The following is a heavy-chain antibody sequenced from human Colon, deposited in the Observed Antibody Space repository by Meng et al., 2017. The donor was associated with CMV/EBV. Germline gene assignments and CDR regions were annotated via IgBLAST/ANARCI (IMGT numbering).Heavy chain of an antibody. Sequence: QVPLVESGAEGKKPGASGKVSCKALGYTFTPYHIPWVRQAPGQGLELVGCMLPKTGALDYAQKFRGRITLTTDTSITTAYMELSGLTSDDTAVYYCIRENWYYDYWGLGTLVTVSS. J-gene: IGHJ4*02. CDR1: GYTFTPYH. CDR3: IRENWYYDY. CDR2: MLPKTGAL. D-gene: IGHD1-1*01. V-gene: IGHV1-2*02.